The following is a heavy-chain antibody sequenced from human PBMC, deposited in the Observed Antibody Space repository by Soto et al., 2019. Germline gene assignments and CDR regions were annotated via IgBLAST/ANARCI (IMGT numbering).Heavy chain of an antibody. CDR3: ERTDNVRFYPY. V-gene: IGHV4-38-2*02. J-gene: IGHJ4*02. CDR1: GEYISSGYH. D-gene: IGHD3-10*02. Sequence: SETLSLSCTVSGEYISSGYHWAWIRQPPGKGLEWIASIFHTGTTYYNPSFKSRVTISVETSANQFALKLNSVTAADAAVYSCERTDNVRFYPYLGPGSRVT. CDR2: IFHTGTT.